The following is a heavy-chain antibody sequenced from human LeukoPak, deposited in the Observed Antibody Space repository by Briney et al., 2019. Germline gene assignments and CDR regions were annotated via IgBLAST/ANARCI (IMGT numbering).Heavy chain of an antibody. D-gene: IGHD3-9*01. CDR2: IIPIFGTP. CDR1: GGTFSSYA. Sequence: ASVKVSCKASGGTFSSYAISWVRQAPGQGLEWMGGIIPIFGTPNYAQKFQGRVTITADKSTSTAYMELRSLRSDDTAVYYCVLGDILTGYWAEYFAYWGQGTLVTVSS. V-gene: IGHV1-69*06. J-gene: IGHJ4*02. CDR3: VLGDILTGYWAEYFAY.